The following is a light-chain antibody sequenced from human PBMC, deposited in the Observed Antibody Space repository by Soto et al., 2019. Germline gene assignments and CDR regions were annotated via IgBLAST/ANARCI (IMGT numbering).Light chain of an antibody. CDR3: QQYDNLPFT. V-gene: IGKV1-33*01. CDR1: QDISNY. CDR2: AAS. J-gene: IGKJ3*01. Sequence: DIQMTQSPSSLSASVGDRFTITCQASQDISNYLNWYQQKPGKAPKLLIYAASNLESGVPSRFSGSGSGTDFTFTISSLQPGDIATYYCQQYDNLPFTFGPGTKVDIK.